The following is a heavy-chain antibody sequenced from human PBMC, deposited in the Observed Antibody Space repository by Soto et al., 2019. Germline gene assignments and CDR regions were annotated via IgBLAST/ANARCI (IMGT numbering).Heavy chain of an antibody. Sequence: SETLSLTCTVSGGSISSYYWSWIRQPPGKGLEWIGYIYYSGSTNYNPSLKSRVTISVDTSKNQFSLKLSSVTAADTAVYYCARVIISKYYFDYWGQGTQVTVSS. D-gene: IGHD2-21*01. CDR1: GGSISSYY. CDR2: IYYSGST. J-gene: IGHJ4*02. V-gene: IGHV4-59*08. CDR3: ARVIISKYYFDY.